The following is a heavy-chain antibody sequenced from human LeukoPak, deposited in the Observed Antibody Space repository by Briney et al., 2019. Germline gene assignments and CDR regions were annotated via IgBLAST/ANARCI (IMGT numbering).Heavy chain of an antibody. J-gene: IGHJ4*02. CDR3: ARSAVAPNSAYDY. D-gene: IGHD6-19*01. Sequence: GGSLGLSCAASGFTFSSYAMHWVRQAPGKGLEWVAVISYDGSNKYYADSVKGRFTISRDNSKNTLYLQMNSLRAEDTAVYYCARSAVAPNSAYDYWGQGTLVTVSS. CDR2: ISYDGSNK. V-gene: IGHV3-30-3*01. CDR1: GFTFSSYA.